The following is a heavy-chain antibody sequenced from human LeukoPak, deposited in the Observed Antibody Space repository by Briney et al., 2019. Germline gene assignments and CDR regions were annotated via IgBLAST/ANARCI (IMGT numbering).Heavy chain of an antibody. CDR1: GFTTATYG. J-gene: IGHJ4*02. D-gene: IGHD3-10*01. V-gene: IGHV3-30*02. CDR2: IRFDGSNR. CDR3: ATLAAGSLDY. Sequence: GGSLKLPCAASGFTTATYGLHWVRQAPGKGLEWLAFIRFDGSNRYYADSVKGRLTISRDTSKNMLYLQMNSLRAEDTAVYYCATLAAGSLDYWGQGTLVTVAS.